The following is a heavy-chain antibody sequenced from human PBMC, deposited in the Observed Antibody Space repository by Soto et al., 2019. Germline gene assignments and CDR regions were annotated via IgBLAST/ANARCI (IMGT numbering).Heavy chain of an antibody. CDR2: ISGSGGSI. J-gene: IGHJ2*01. Sequence: KGLKVVSPISGSGGSISYADSLKGRFTISRDNAENSLYLQMNSLRAEDTAVYYCASFFFQAEDGIRDPFTVSAFLLNRSSDL. V-gene: IGHV3-23*01. CDR3: ASFFFQAEDGIRDPFTVSAFLLNRSSDL. D-gene: IGHD2-15*01.